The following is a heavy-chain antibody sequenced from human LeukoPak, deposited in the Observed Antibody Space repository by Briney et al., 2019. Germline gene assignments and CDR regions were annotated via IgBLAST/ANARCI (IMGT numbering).Heavy chain of an antibody. D-gene: IGHD6-13*01. CDR2: IYYSGST. CDR3: ARLRYTSSWSRSGWYSDP. Sequence: SETLSLTCTVSGGSISSYYWSWIRQPPGKGLEWIGYIYYSGSTNYNPSLKSRVTISVDTSKNQFSLKLSSVTAADTAVYYCARLRYTSSWSRSGWYSDPWGRGTLVTVSS. J-gene: IGHJ2*01. V-gene: IGHV4-59*01. CDR1: GGSISSYY.